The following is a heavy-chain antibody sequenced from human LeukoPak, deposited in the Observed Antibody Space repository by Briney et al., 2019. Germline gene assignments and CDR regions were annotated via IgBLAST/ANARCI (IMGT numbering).Heavy chain of an antibody. CDR2: ISHDDTGE. D-gene: IGHD3-10*01. CDR1: GFTFSSYG. Sequence: AGGSLRLSCAASGFTFSSYGMHWVRQAPGKGLEWVAVISHDDTGEWYADSVKGRFTISRDNSKNTLYLQMNSLRAEDTAVYYCAKSWFGETFGMDVWGQGTTVTVSS. CDR3: AKSWFGETFGMDV. J-gene: IGHJ6*02. V-gene: IGHV3-33*05.